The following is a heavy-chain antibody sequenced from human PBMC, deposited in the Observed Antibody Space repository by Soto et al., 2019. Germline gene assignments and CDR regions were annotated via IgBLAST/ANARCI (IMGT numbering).Heavy chain of an antibody. CDR1: GFSFRSYY. J-gene: IGHJ4*02. CDR2: ISPSSSFL. Sequence: GGSLRLSCAASGFSFRSYYMNWVRQAPGRGLEWVSSISPSSSFLSYADSVKGRFTISRDNAKSSVNLQMNSLRAEDTAVYYCARVGTDYGSGSPYYSDYWGQGALVTVSS. D-gene: IGHD3-10*01. V-gene: IGHV3-21*06. CDR3: ARVGTDYGSGSPYYSDY.